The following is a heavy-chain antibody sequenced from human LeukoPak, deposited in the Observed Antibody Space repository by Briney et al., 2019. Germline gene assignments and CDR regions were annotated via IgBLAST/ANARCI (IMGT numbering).Heavy chain of an antibody. J-gene: IGHJ4*02. CDR3: ARDLEAAAAIDS. Sequence: ASVHVSCKASGYTFTGYYMHWVRQAPGQGLEWMGRINPNSGGTNYAQKSQVRLTMTRDTSISTAYMQLSRLTSDDTAIYFCARDLEAAAAIDSWGQGTLVTVSS. CDR2: INPNSGGT. CDR1: GYTFTGYY. D-gene: IGHD6-13*01. V-gene: IGHV1-2*06.